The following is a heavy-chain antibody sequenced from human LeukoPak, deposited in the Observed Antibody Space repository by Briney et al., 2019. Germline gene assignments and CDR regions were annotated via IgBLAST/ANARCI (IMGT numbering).Heavy chain of an antibody. J-gene: IGHJ4*02. CDR1: GFTFNNYA. CDR3: AEDSGNYGTNYFDY. CDR2: ITGSGGSI. D-gene: IGHD1-26*01. V-gene: IGHV3-23*01. Sequence: GGSLRLSCAASGFTFNNYAMSWVRQAPGKGLEWVSTITGSGGSIYYADSVKGRFTISRDNSKNTLFLQMNSLRAEDTAVYYCAEDSGNYGTNYFDYWGQGTQVTASS.